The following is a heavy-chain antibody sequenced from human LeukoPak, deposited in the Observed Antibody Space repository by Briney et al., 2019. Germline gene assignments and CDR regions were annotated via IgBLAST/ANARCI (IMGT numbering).Heavy chain of an antibody. J-gene: IGHJ3*02. D-gene: IGHD2-15*01. CDR3: ARVGSDAFDI. V-gene: IGHV3-21*01. CDR2: ISSSSSYI. Sequence: GSLRLSCAASGFTFSSYSMNWVRQAPGKGLEWVSSISSSSSYICYADSVKGRFTISRDNAKNSLYLQMNSLRAEDTAVYYCARVGSDAFDIWGQGTMVTVSS. CDR1: GFTFSSYS.